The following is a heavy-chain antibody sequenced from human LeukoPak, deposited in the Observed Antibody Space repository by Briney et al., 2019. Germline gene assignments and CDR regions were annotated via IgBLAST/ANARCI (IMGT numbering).Heavy chain of an antibody. V-gene: IGHV1-2*02. J-gene: IGHJ4*02. D-gene: IGHD2-2*01. CDR3: ARDRGYCSSTSCPYYFDY. CDR1: GYTFTGYY. Sequence: GASVKVSCKASGYTFTGYYMHWVRQAPGQGLEWMGWINPNSGGTNYAQKLQGRVTMTRDTSISTAYMELSRLRSDDTAVYYCARDRGYCSSTSCPYYFDYWGQGTLVTVSS. CDR2: INPNSGGT.